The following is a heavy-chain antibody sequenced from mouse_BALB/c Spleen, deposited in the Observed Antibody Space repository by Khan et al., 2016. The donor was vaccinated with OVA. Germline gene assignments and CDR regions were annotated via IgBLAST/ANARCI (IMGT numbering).Heavy chain of an antibody. Sequence: EVQLQESGAELVRPGALVKLSCKASGFNIKDYYLHWVKQRPEQGLEWIGWIDPEDGNIVYDPKFQDKASITSDTSSNTAYLQLSSLTSEDTAVYYCARSGYCAWFAYWGQGTLVTGSA. J-gene: IGHJ3*01. CDR3: ARSGYCAWFAY. V-gene: IGHV14-1*02. CDR1: GFNIKDYY. CDR2: IDPEDGNI.